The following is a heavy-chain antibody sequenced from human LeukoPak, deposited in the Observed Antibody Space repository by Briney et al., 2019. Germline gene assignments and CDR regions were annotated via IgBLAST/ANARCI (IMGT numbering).Heavy chain of an antibody. D-gene: IGHD3-9*01. CDR1: GFTFSSYA. CDR3: AKDRGLRYFDWLSPDAFDI. Sequence: GGSLRLPCAASGFTFSSYAMSWFPQAPGKGREWFPAIIGSGGRTYSAESVKGRFTISRDNSKNTLYLQMNSLRAEDTAVYYCAKDRGLRYFDWLSPDAFDIWGQGTMVTVSS. V-gene: IGHV3-23*01. CDR2: IIGSGGRT. J-gene: IGHJ3*02.